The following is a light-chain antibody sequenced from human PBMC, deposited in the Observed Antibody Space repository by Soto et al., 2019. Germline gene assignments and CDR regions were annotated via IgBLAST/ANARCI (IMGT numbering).Light chain of an antibody. J-gene: IGKJ1*01. CDR2: GAS. CDR1: QSVSSN. CDR3: QPYNNWVT. V-gene: IGKV3-15*01. Sequence: ETVMTQSPATLSLYPGQRATLSCRASQSVSSNLVWYQQKPGQPPSLLIYGASTRATGIPARFSGSGSGTEFTLTISSLQSEDFAVYYCQPYNNWVTFGQGTKVDIK.